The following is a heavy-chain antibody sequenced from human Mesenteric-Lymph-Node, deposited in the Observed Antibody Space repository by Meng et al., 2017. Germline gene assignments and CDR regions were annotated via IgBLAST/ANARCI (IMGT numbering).Heavy chain of an antibody. V-gene: IGHV3-11*01. CDR3: ARGHWGLDY. Sequence: QVQLVESGGGFVKPGGSLRLSCAASGFTFRDHYMTWIRQAPGKRLEWLAYISTGATTIDYADSLKGRFTISRDDSKNSLYLQMNSLRDDDSALYFCARGHWGLDYWGQGTLVTVSS. J-gene: IGHJ4*02. CDR2: ISTGATTI. D-gene: IGHD7-27*01. CDR1: GFTFRDHY.